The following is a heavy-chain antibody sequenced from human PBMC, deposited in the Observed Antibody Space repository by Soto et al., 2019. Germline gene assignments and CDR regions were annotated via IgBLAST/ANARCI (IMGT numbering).Heavy chain of an antibody. CDR3: AHRVLRAVFGLVTTTAIYFDF. Sequence: QITLNESGPTVVKPTETLTLTCTFPVFSLTTSGVGVGWVRQSPGKAAEWLAFSTWDDDKPYSTSLKSRLTITKDTSKNQLGLTMANVDPADTATYYCAHRVLRAVFGLVTTTAIYFDFWGQGTPVVVSS. V-gene: IGHV2-5*02. D-gene: IGHD3-3*01. CDR2: STWDDDK. CDR1: VFSLTTSGVG. J-gene: IGHJ4*02.